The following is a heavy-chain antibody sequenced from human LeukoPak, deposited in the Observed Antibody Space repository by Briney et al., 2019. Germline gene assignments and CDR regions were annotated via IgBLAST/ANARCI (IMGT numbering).Heavy chain of an antibody. D-gene: IGHD3-10*01. CDR2: SSTSSTYM. J-gene: IGHJ4*02. V-gene: IGHV3-21*01. Sequence: GGSLRLTCSASGFTFGNYILNWVRQAPGEGLEWVSSSSTSSTYMYYADSVKGRFTISRDNAKSSLYLQMDSLRAEDTAVYYCARAMSFYYGSAFDYWGQGTLVTVSS. CDR1: GFTFGNYI. CDR3: ARAMSFYYGSAFDY.